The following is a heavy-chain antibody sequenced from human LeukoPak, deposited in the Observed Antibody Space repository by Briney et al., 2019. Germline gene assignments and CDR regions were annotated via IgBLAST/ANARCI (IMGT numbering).Heavy chain of an antibody. CDR1: GGSISSYY. J-gene: IGHJ6*02. CDR3: AGVTIFGVVISADV. D-gene: IGHD3-3*01. V-gene: IGHV4-59*08. Sequence: SETLSLTCTVSGGSISSYYWSWIRQPPGKGLEWIGYIYYSGSTNYNPSLKSRVTISVDTSKNQFSLKLSSVTAADTAVYYCAGVTIFGVVISADVWAKGPRSPSP. CDR2: IYYSGST.